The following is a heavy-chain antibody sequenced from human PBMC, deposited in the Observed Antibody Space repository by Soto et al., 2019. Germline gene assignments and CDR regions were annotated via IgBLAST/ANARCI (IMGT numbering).Heavy chain of an antibody. J-gene: IGHJ6*03. CDR2: INHSGIT. D-gene: IGHD4-4*01. V-gene: IGHV4-34*01. CDR3: ARGPVTTGYYYYYYMDV. CDR1: GGSVSGFY. Sequence: SETLSPTCAVYGGSVSGFYLTWIRPPPGKGLEWIGEINHSGITNYSPSLKSRVTISVDTSKNQFSLRLSCVSAADTAVYYCARGPVTTGYYYYYYMDVWGKGSTVTVSS.